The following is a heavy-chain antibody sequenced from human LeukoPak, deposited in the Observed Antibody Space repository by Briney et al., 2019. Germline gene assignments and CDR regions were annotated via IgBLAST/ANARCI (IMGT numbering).Heavy chain of an antibody. CDR2: IGRSSIDK. Sequence: GGSLRLSCAASGFTFNTFTMNWLRQAPGKGLEWVSSIGRSSIDKYYADSVRGRFTISRDNAKNSLYVQMSSLRAEDTAVYYCVRGDSRELWGQGTLVTVSS. CDR3: VRGDSREL. J-gene: IGHJ4*02. D-gene: IGHD3-22*01. CDR1: GFTFNTFT. V-gene: IGHV3-21*01.